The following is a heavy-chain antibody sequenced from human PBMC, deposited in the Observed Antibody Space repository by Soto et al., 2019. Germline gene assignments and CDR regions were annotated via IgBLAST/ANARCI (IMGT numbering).Heavy chain of an antibody. D-gene: IGHD1-26*01. Sequence: QVQLQESGPGLVKPSGTLSLTCGVFGGSISNSNWWTWVRQPPGKGLEWIGEIYPTGSTNYNSSLRSRVTISLDKPNNQFSLKLSSVTAADTAVYYCAHRPIVGAAIWGQGTLVTVSS. J-gene: IGHJ4*02. CDR3: AHRPIVGAAI. CDR1: GGSISNSNW. CDR2: IYPTGST. V-gene: IGHV4-4*02.